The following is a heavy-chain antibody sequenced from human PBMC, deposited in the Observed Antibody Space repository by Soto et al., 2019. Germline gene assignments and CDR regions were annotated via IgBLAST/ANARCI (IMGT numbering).Heavy chain of an antibody. Sequence: SGPTLGNPTDTLTLTCTFSGFSLTSPGMCVSWIRQPPGKALEWLALIERDDDDKYYSTSLKTRLTISKDTRKNQVVLTMANMDPADTGTYYCARSIRGPRRFNGMDVWGQGTTVTVSS. CDR3: ARSIRGPRRFNGMDV. CDR2: IERDDDDK. CDR1: GFSLTSPGMC. V-gene: IGHV2-70*13. D-gene: IGHD1-20*01. J-gene: IGHJ6*02.